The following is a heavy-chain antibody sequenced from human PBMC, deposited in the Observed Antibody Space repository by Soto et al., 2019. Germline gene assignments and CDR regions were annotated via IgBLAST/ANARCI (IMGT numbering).Heavy chain of an antibody. J-gene: IGHJ6*02. CDR2: ISASNGNT. CDR1: AYT. Sequence: ASVQVSCKAPAYTFSGVRHATGQGLEWMGWISASNGNTKYAQKFQGRVTMTTDTSTGTAYMELRSLRSDDTAVYYCARQNDRRIYYYYAMDVWGQGTTVIFSS. V-gene: IGHV1-18*01. D-gene: IGHD3-22*01. CDR3: ARQNDRRIYYYYAMDV.